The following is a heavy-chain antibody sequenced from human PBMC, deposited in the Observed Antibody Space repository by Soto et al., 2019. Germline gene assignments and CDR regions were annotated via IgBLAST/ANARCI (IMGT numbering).Heavy chain of an antibody. CDR1: GFSFSNYA. CDR3: ARGVGGYSYGGLDS. V-gene: IGHV4-34*01. D-gene: IGHD5-18*01. J-gene: IGHJ5*01. CDR2: INHSGST. Sequence: PGGSLRLSCVASGFSFSNYAMNWIRQTPGKGLEWIGEINHSGSTSYNPSYKSRVTISVDTSKNQFSLYLSSVTAADTAVIYCARGVGGYSYGGLDSWGQGTLVTVS.